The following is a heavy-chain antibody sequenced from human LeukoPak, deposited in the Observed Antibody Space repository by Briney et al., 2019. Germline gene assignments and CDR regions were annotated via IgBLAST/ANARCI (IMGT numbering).Heavy chain of an antibody. CDR1: GYTFTGYY. Sequence: ASVKVSCKASGYTFTGYYMHWVRQAPGQGLEWMGWINPNSGATNYAQKFQGRVTMTRDTSISTAYMELSRLRSDDTAVYYCARDFKKYGITGTRQAYYYYYMDVWGKGTTVTVSS. J-gene: IGHJ6*03. CDR2: INPNSGAT. D-gene: IGHD1/OR15-1a*01. CDR3: ARDFKKYGITGTRQAYYYYYMDV. V-gene: IGHV1-2*02.